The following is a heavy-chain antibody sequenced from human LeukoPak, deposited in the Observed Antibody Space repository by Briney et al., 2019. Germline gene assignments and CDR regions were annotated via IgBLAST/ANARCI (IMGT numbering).Heavy chain of an antibody. CDR1: GFTFSSYA. CDR3: ARAHGNSGYDTNWFDP. J-gene: IGHJ5*02. D-gene: IGHD5-12*01. V-gene: IGHV3-30-3*01. CDR2: ISYDGSNK. Sequence: PGRSLRLSCATSGFTFSSYAMHWVRQAPGKGLEWVAVISYDGSNKYYADSVKGRFTISRDNSKNTLYLQMNSLRAEDTAVHYCARAHGNSGYDTNWFDPWGQGTLVTVSS.